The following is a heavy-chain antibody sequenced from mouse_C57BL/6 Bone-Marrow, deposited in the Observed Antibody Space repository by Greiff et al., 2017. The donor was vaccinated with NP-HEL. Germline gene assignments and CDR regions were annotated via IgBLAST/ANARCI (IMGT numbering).Heavy chain of an antibody. CDR3: ATQGISYDYPHWCFDV. V-gene: IGHV1-80*01. J-gene: IGHJ1*03. Sequence: QVQLQQSGAELVKPGASVKISCKASGYAFSSYWMNWVKQRPGKGLEWIGQIYPGDGDPNYNGKFKGKATLTADQSSSTAYMQLSSLTSEDSAVYFCATQGISYDYPHWCFDVWGTGTTVTVSS. CDR2: IYPGDGDP. CDR1: GYAFSSYW. D-gene: IGHD2-4*01.